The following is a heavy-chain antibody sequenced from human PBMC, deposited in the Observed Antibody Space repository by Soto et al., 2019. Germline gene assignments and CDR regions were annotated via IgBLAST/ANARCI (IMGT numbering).Heavy chain of an antibody. D-gene: IGHD5-12*01. Sequence: SETLSLTFTVSGDSISSRGFHWGWIRQPPGKGLEWIGSIYYSGSTYYNSSLRSRVTLSVDTSKHQFSLKLSSVTAADTAVYYCARHTRGYSGYEHYYMDVWGKGTTVTVSS. CDR1: GDSISSRGFH. CDR2: IYYSGST. CDR3: ARHTRGYSGYEHYYMDV. J-gene: IGHJ6*03. V-gene: IGHV4-39*01.